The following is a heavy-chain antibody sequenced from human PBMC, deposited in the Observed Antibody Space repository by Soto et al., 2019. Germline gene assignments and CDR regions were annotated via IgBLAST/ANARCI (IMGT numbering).Heavy chain of an antibody. CDR1: GLTFRNYA. CDR2: ISASGGGK. V-gene: IGHV3-23*01. D-gene: IGHD1-26*01. Sequence: EVQLLESGGGLAQPGGSLRLSCEASGLTFRNYAMSWVRQAPGKGLEWVSGISASGGGKYYADSVKGRFTISRDNYKNTVYLQMHSLRAEDTAVYYCAKGLWEVFDYWGQGTLVTVSS. CDR3: AKGLWEVFDY. J-gene: IGHJ4*02.